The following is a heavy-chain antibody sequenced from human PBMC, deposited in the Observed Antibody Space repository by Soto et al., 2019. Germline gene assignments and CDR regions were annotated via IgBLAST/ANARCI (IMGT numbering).Heavy chain of an antibody. CDR1: GGTFSRYG. CDR2: IIPIFGTA. V-gene: IGHV1-69*12. D-gene: IGHD1-1*01. J-gene: IGHJ6*02. CDR3: ASQTGTTGNYYYGMDV. Sequence: QVQLVQSGAEVKKPGSSVKVSCKASGGTFSRYGISWVRQAPGQGLEWMGGIIPIFGTANYEPKFQGRVTITADESTSTAYMELSSLRSEDTAVYYCASQTGTTGNYYYGMDVWGQGTTVTVSS.